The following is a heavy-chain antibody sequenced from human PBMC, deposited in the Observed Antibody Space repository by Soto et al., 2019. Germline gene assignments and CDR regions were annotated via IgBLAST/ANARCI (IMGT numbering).Heavy chain of an antibody. CDR3: AKDLAPNLPYGMDV. J-gene: IGHJ6*02. CDR1: GFTFRSHG. Sequence: SGGSLRLSCAVSGFTFRSHGMSWVRQAPGKGLEWVSGISGSGGSTYYADSVKGRFTISRDNSKNTVYLQMNSLRAEDTAVYHCAKDLAPNLPYGMDVWGQGTTVTVSS. CDR2: ISGSGGST. V-gene: IGHV3-23*01.